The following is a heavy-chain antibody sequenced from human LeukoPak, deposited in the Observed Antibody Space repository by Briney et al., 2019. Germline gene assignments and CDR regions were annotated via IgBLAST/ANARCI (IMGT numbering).Heavy chain of an antibody. Sequence: ASVTVSFTTSAYRFSDYGISWVRQAPGQGLQWMGWINTYNGNTEYAQSLQGRATMTIDTATATAYLEVRSLISDDTAVYYCARDLGEGAKRDLDFWGQGTLVTVSS. CDR3: ARDLGEGAKRDLDF. CDR2: INTYNGNT. J-gene: IGHJ4*02. D-gene: IGHD1-26*01. CDR1: AYRFSDYG. V-gene: IGHV1-18*01.